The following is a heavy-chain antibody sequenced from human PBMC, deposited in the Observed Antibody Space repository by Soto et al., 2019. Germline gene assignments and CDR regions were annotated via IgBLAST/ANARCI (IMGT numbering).Heavy chain of an antibody. CDR1: GGTISSYY. CDR2: IYYSGST. V-gene: IGHV4-59*01. D-gene: IGHD3-9*01. Sequence: SETLSLTCTVSGGTISSYYWSWIRQPPGKGLEWIGYIYYSGSTNYNPSLKSRVTISVDTSKNQFSLKLSSVTAADTAVYYCAAVYDILTGTYFDYWGRGSLVTVSS. CDR3: AAVYDILTGTYFDY. J-gene: IGHJ4*02.